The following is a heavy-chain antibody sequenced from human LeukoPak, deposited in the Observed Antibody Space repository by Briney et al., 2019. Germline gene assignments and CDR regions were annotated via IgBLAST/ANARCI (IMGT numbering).Heavy chain of an antibody. CDR1: GFTFSSYA. CDR2: IWYDGSNK. Sequence: PGRSLRLSCAASGFTFSSYAMRWVRQAPGKGLEWVAVIWYDGSNKYYADAVKGRFTFSTDNSTNTMYMQMTSLRVADSALYYCASGSYGSGSYYQGNYWGQGNLVTVSS. CDR3: ASGSYGSGSYYQGNY. V-gene: IGHV3-33*01. J-gene: IGHJ4*02. D-gene: IGHD3-10*01.